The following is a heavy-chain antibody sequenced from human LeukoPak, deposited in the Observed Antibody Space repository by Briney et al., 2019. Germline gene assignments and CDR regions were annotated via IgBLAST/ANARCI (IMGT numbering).Heavy chain of an antibody. CDR2: ISSSGSYI. D-gene: IGHD3-16*02. V-gene: IGHV3-21*01. J-gene: IGHJ3*02. CDR3: ARASDHDWGSYRWDAFDI. CDR1: TFTFSSYT. Sequence: PGGSLRLSWAASTFTFSSYTMNWVRQAPGTGLEWVSSISSSGSYIYYADSLKGRFTVSRDNARRSLYLQMNSLRAEDTAVYYCARASDHDWGSYRWDAFDIWGQGTMVTVSS.